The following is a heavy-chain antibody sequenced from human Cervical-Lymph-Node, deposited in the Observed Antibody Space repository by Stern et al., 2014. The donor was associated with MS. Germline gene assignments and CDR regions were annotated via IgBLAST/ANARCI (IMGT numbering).Heavy chain of an antibody. V-gene: IGHV1-69*17. CDR1: GGTFSSYA. CDR3: ARDGGGVDI. D-gene: IGHD2-8*01. Sequence: VQLVQSGAEVKKPGSSVKVSCKASGGTFSSYATRWVRQAPGQGLEWVGGIIPSIGIANHAQKFQGRVTITADKSTNTGYMELSSLRSEDTALYYCARDGGGVDIWGQGTMVSVSS. J-gene: IGHJ3*02. CDR2: IIPSIGIA.